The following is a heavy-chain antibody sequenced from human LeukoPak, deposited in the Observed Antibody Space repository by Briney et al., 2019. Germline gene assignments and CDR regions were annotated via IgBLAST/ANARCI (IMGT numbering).Heavy chain of an antibody. D-gene: IGHD6-19*01. Sequence: GESLKISCKGSGYSFTTYWIAWVRQMPGKGLEWMGIIYPGDSDTRYSPSFQGQVTVTADKSISTAYLQWSSLKASDTAVYYCARLPRLADYAFDIWGQGTMVTVSS. V-gene: IGHV5-51*01. CDR2: IYPGDSDT. CDR1: GYSFTTYW. J-gene: IGHJ3*02. CDR3: ARLPRLADYAFDI.